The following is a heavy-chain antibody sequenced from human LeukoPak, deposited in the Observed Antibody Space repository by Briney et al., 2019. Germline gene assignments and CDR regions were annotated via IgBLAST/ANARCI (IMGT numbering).Heavy chain of an antibody. D-gene: IGHD6-13*01. CDR2: INPGGGST. CDR1: GYTFTSYY. J-gene: IGHJ5*02. CDR3: ARDRAAAGTGYWFNP. V-gene: IGHV1-46*01. Sequence: ASVKVSCKASGYTFTSYYMHWVRQAPGQGLEWMGIINPGGGSTSYAQKFQGRVTMTRDMSTSTVYMELSSLRSEDTAVYYCARDRAAAGTGYWFNPWGQGTLVTVSS.